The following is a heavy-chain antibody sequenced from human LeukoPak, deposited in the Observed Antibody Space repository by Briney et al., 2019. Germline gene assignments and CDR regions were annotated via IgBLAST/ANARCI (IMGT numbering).Heavy chain of an antibody. Sequence: PGRSLRLSCAASGFTFDDYAIHWVRHAPGKGLEWVSGISWNSGSVGYADSVRGRFTISRDNAKNSLYLQMNSLRPEDTALYYCVKYDRSGYLYWYFDLWGRGTPVTVSS. V-gene: IGHV3-9*01. CDR1: GFTFDDYA. CDR2: ISWNSGSV. D-gene: IGHD3-22*01. CDR3: VKYDRSGYLYWYFDL. J-gene: IGHJ2*01.